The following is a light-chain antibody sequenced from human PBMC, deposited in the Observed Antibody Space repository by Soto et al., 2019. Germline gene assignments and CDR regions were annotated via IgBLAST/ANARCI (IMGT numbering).Light chain of an antibody. CDR2: VVP. V-gene: IGKV1-5*01. CDR1: QSISGW. Sequence: DTQMTQSTSTLSASVGDRVNITCRASQSISGWLAWYQQKPGKAPKLLIYVVPILESGVPSRLSGSGSGTEFTLAISSLQPDDFATYYCQQYNSYPWTFGQGTKVDIK. CDR3: QQYNSYPWT. J-gene: IGKJ1*01.